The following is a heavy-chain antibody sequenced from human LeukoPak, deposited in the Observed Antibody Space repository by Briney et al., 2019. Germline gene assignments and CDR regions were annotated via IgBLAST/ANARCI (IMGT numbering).Heavy chain of an antibody. V-gene: IGHV4-59*08. D-gene: IGHD1-1*01. J-gene: IGHJ6*02. CDR2: IYYSGST. CDR1: GGSISSYY. Sequence: SSETLSLTCTVAGGSISSYYWSWIRQSPGKGLEWIGYIYYSGSTNYNPSLKSRVTVSVDTSKNQFSLKLSSVPAADTAVYYCARHGTSSYYYYAMDVWGQGTTVTVSS. CDR3: ARHGTSSYYYYAMDV.